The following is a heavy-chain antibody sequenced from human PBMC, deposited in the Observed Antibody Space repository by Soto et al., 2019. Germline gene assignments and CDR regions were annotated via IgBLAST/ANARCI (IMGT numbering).Heavy chain of an antibody. CDR1: EYTFADFW. Sequence: PXEFLKTSFKGSEYTFADFWIAWVRQIPGKGLEWMGSIYPCDSDVKYSPSFQGQVTISVDRSLNTAYLQWDSLKASDTGKYFCARREYHLDFQYWGQGTLVTGSS. V-gene: IGHV5-51*01. CDR3: ARREYHLDFQY. J-gene: IGHJ4*01. CDR2: IYPCDSDV.